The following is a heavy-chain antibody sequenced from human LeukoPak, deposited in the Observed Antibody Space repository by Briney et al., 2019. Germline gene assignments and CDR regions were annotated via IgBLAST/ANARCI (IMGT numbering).Heavy chain of an antibody. Sequence: SVMVSCKASGGTFSSYAISWVRQAPGQGLEWMGGIIPIFGTANYAQKFQGRVTITTDESTSTAYMELSSLRSEDTAVYYCARGPYEIYYYYYMDVWGKGTTVTVSS. CDR3: ARGPYEIYYYYYMDV. D-gene: IGHD3-16*01. CDR1: GGTFSSYA. V-gene: IGHV1-69*05. J-gene: IGHJ6*03. CDR2: IIPIFGTA.